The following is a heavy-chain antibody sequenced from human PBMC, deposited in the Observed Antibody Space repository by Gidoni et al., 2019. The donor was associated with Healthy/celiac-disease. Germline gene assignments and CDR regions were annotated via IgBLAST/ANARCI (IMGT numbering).Heavy chain of an antibody. CDR3: ARVTVYWRRGAFDI. Sequence: QVQLQQWGAGLLKPSETLSLTCAAYGGSFSGYYWSWIRQPPGKGLEWIGEINHSGSTNYNPSLKSRVTISVDTSKNQFSLKLSSVTAADTAVYYCARVTVYWRRGAFDIWGQGTMVTVSS. CDR2: INHSGST. CDR1: GGSFSGYY. D-gene: IGHD4-17*01. J-gene: IGHJ3*02. V-gene: IGHV4-34*01.